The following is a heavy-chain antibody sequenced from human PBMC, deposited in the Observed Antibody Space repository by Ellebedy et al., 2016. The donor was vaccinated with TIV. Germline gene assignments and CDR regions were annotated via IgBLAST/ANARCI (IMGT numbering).Heavy chain of an antibody. CDR1: GYTFTGTDSY. D-gene: IGHD2-21*01. J-gene: IGHJ3*02. Sequence: ASVKVSXXASGYTFTGTDSYMHWVPHAPGQGLEWMGWINPKSGGTNYARKLQGRVTMTRDTSISTAYMALSRLRSDDTAVFYCARGFVWFSYAFDIWGQGTMVTVSP. CDR2: INPKSGGT. CDR3: ARGFVWFSYAFDI. V-gene: IGHV1-2*02.